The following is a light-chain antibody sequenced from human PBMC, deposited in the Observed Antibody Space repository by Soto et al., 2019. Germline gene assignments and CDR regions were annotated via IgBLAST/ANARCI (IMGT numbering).Light chain of an antibody. Sequence: IVLIQSPATLSVSPVERSTLSCLASQNISNYLIWYQQKPGQAPRLLIYGASTRATGIPARFSGSGSGTEFTLTISSLQSEDFAVYYCQQYSNWPPGTFGQGTKV. CDR2: GAS. CDR3: QQYSNWPPGT. CDR1: QNISNY. J-gene: IGKJ1*01. V-gene: IGKV3D-15*01.